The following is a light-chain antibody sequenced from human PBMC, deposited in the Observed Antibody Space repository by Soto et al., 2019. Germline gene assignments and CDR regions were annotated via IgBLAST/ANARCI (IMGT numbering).Light chain of an antibody. CDR3: QQYVTSPWT. CDR1: QSVSSNY. CDR2: GAS. J-gene: IGKJ1*01. Sequence: DIVLTQSPGTLSLSPGERATLSCRASQSVSSNYLAWYQQKPGQAPRLLIYGASSGVTGIPDRFSGSGSGTDFTLTISSLEPEDFAVYYCQQYVTSPWTFGQGTKVEI. V-gene: IGKV3-20*01.